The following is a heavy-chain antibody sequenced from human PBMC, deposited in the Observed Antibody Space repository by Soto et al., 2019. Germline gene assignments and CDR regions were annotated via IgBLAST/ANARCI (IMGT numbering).Heavy chain of an antibody. V-gene: IGHV5-51*01. J-gene: IGHJ5*02. CDR1: GYSFTSYW. CDR3: ARGAVAATNWFDP. CDR2: IYPGDSDT. D-gene: IGHD6-19*01. Sequence: RGESLKISCKGSGYSFTSYWIGWVRQMPGKGLEWMGIIYPGDSDTRYSPSFQGQVTISADKSISTAYLQWSSLKASDTAMYYCARGAVAATNWFDPWGQGTLVTVSS.